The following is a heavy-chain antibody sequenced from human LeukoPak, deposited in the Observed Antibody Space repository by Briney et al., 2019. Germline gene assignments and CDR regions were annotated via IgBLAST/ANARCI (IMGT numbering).Heavy chain of an antibody. D-gene: IGHD2-2*01. CDR2: IFHSGST. CDR1: GYSINSGYY. J-gene: IGHJ4*02. Sequence: SETLSLTCAVSGYSINSGYYWGWIRPPPGNGLEWIGRIFHSGSTYYNPAPKSRDTRKVDTHKNNFYVKLGSETAAHSAVYYCARGSCSSTSCPFDYWGQGTMVTVSS. V-gene: IGHV4-38-2*01. CDR3: ARGSCSSTSCPFDY.